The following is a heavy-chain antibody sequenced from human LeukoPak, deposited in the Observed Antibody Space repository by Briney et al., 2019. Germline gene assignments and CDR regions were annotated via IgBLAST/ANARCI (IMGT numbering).Heavy chain of an antibody. CDR3: ARHGVATVVRLDY. V-gene: IGHV4-59*08. CDR1: GGSISSYY. J-gene: IGHJ4*02. D-gene: IGHD4-23*01. Sequence: PSETLSLTCTVSGGSISSYYWSWIRQPPGKGLEWIGYIYYSGSTNYNPSLKSRVTISVDTSKNQFSLKLSSVTAADTAVYYCARHGVATVVRLDYWGQGTLVTVSS. CDR2: IYYSGST.